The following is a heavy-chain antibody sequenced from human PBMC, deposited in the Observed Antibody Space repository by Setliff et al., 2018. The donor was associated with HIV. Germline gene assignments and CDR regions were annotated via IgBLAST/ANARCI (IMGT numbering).Heavy chain of an antibody. CDR1: GGTFSDYA. CDR2: VIPVFGTG. V-gene: IGHV1-69*05. CDR3: ARVPSPFVQEGYFDE. Sequence: GASVKVSCKVSGGTFSDYAVTWVRQAPGQGLEWMGGVIPVFGTGNYAQKFQGRVTITTDESTRTAYMELRSLRSEDTAVYYCARVPSPFVQEGYFDEWGQGTLVTVSS. J-gene: IGHJ4*01. D-gene: IGHD3-3*01.